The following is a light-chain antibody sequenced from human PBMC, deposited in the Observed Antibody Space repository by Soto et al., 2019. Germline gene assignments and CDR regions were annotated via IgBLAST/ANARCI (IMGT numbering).Light chain of an antibody. Sequence: DIVMTQSPDSLAVSLGERATINCKSSQSVLYSPNNKNYLAWYQQKPGQPPKLLIYWASTRESGVPDRFSGSGSGTDFTLTISSLQAEDVAVYYCQQYYSTPPVTFGQGTKVDI. J-gene: IGKJ1*01. V-gene: IGKV4-1*01. CDR1: QSVLYSPNNKNY. CDR2: WAS. CDR3: QQYYSTPPVT.